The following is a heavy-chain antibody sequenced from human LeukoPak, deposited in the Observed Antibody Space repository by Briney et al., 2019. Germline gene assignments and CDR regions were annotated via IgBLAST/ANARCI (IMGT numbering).Heavy chain of an antibody. CDR2: IEWDGSNQ. J-gene: IGHJ4*02. CDR3: AKGFRYHFDY. V-gene: IGHV3-30*02. Sequence: WVAFIEWDGSNQYYASSVKGRFTFSRDNSKNTLYLQMDSLRPEDTAVYYCAKGFRYHFDYWGQGSLVTVSS. D-gene: IGHD1-14*01.